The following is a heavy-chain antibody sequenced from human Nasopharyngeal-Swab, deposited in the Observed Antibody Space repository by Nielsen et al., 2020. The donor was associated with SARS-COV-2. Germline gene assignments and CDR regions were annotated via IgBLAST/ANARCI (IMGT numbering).Heavy chain of an antibody. CDR3: ARDWWGGGMDV. CDR1: GGSISSGSYY. V-gene: IGHV4-61*02. J-gene: IGHJ6*02. Sequence: SETLSLTCTVSGGSISSGSYYWSWIRQPAGKGLEWIGRIYTSGSTNYNPSLKSRVTISVDTSKNKFSLKLSSVTAADTAVYYCARDWWGGGMDVWGQGTTVTVSS. CDR2: IYTSGST. D-gene: IGHD2-15*01.